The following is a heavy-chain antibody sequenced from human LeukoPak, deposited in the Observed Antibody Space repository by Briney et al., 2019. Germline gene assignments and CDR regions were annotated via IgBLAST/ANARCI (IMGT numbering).Heavy chain of an antibody. V-gene: IGHV1-46*01. CDR3: ARPGSPAAGASDFHH. D-gene: IGHD6-13*01. Sequence: GASVKVSCKASGYTFTSYYMHWVRQAPGQGLEWVGIINPSGGSAIYAQNFQGRVTMTRDTSTSTVYMDLSSLRSEDTAVYYCARPGSPAAGASDFHHWGQGTLVTVSS. J-gene: IGHJ1*01. CDR1: GYTFTSYY. CDR2: INPSGGSA.